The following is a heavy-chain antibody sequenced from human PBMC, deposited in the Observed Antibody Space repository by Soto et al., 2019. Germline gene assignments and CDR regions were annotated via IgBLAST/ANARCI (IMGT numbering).Heavy chain of an antibody. D-gene: IGHD6-19*01. Sequence: EVQVLESGGGLAQPGGSLRLSCAASGFTFSTYAMSWVRQAPGKGLEWVSAIVGSGGSTYYADSVKGRFTISRDNPKNPFYLQMNSLRAEDTAIYYWAKGAVSYYYGMAVGGKGTTATVSS. V-gene: IGHV3-23*01. CDR3: AKGAVSYYYGMAV. CDR1: GFTFSTYA. J-gene: IGHJ6*04. CDR2: IVGSGGST.